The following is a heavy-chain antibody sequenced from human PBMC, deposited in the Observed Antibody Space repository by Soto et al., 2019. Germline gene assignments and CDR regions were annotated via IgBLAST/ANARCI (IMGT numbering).Heavy chain of an antibody. J-gene: IGHJ4*02. V-gene: IGHV3-30-3*01. D-gene: IGHD1-20*01. CDR2: VSFDGSNK. Sequence: QVQLVESGGGVVQPGRSLRLSCAASGFTFSTHAMHWVRQAPGKGLECVAIVSFDGSNKYYADSVKGRFTISRDNSKNSLYMQMSGLTPEDTAVYYCARDHPGITTTGGGSIAHWGQGTLVTVSS. CDR1: GFTFSTHA. CDR3: ARDHPGITTTGGGSIAH.